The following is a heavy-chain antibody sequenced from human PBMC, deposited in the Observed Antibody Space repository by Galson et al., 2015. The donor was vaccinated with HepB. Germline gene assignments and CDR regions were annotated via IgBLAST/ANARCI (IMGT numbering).Heavy chain of an antibody. V-gene: IGHV3-11*01. CDR1: GFTFSDYY. CDR3: ARSHPTFDWLEMPTFYGMDV. J-gene: IGHJ6*02. Sequence: SLRLSCAASGFTFSDYYMSWIRQAPGKGLEWVSYISSSGSTIYYADSVKGRFTISRDNAKNSLYLQMNSLRAEDTAVYYCARSHPTFDWLEMPTFYGMDVWGQGTTVTVSS. D-gene: IGHD3-9*01. CDR2: ISSSGSTI.